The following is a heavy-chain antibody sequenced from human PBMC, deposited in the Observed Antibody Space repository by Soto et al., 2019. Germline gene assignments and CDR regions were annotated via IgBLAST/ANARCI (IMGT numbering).Heavy chain of an antibody. CDR2: NFYSGST. CDR3: ASMITHAFLSFDP. V-gene: IGHV4-59*01. D-gene: IGHD3-16*01. J-gene: IGHJ5*02. Sequence: QVQLQESGPGLVKPSETLSLTCTVSGGSISSYYWSWIRQPPGKGLEWIGFNFYSGSTSYNPSLTSRVSMKIDQNEYQCYLKMHSQIAAVTAVYYCASMITHAFLSFDPWGQGTLIAISS. CDR1: GGSISSYY.